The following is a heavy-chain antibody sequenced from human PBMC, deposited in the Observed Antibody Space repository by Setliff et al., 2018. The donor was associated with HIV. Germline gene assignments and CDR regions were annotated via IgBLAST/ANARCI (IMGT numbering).Heavy chain of an antibody. V-gene: IGHV4-61*09. CDR2: IYTSGST. J-gene: IGHJ4*02. D-gene: IGHD4-17*01. CDR3: ARYSTLTTNFDY. Sequence: SETLSLTCTVSGGSISSGSYYWSWIRQPAGKGLEWIGHIYTSGSTNYNPSLKSRVTISVDTSTNQFSLKLSSVTAADTAVYYCARYSTLTTNFDYWGQGTLVTVSS. CDR1: GGSISSGSYY.